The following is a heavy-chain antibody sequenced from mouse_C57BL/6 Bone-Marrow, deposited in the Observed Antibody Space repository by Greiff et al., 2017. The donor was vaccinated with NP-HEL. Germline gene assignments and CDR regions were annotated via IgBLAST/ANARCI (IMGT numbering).Heavy chain of an antibody. Sequence: VQLQQSGAELAKPGASLKLSCKASGYTFTSYWMHWVKQRPGQGLEWIGYINPSSGYTKYNQKFKDKATLTADKSSSTAYMQLSRLTYEDATVYCGARRGSFDYWGQGTTLTVSS. CDR1: GYTFTSYW. D-gene: IGHD3-1*01. CDR3: ARRGSFDY. J-gene: IGHJ2*01. CDR2: INPSSGYT. V-gene: IGHV1-7*01.